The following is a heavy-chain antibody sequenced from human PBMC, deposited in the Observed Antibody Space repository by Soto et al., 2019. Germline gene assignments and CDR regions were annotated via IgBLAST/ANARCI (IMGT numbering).Heavy chain of an antibody. CDR3: ARGRLGLSVLFDF. CDR2: MNPNSGNT. Sequence: QVQLVQSGAEVKKPGASVKVSCKASGYTFTSYDINWVRQATGQGLEWMGWMNPNSGNTEYAQKFQGRVTMTSNSSISTAYMGLTSLTSEDPAVYFCARGRLGLSVLFDFWGQGALVTVSS. CDR1: GYTFTSYD. V-gene: IGHV1-8*01. D-gene: IGHD1-7*01. J-gene: IGHJ4*02.